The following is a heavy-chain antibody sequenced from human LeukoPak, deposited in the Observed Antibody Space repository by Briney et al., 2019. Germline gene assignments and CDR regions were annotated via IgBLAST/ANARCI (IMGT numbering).Heavy chain of an antibody. Sequence: ASVKVSCKASGYSFASYGIHWVRQAPGQGLEWMGWISAYNGDTDHAQNLQGRVTMTTDTSTSTAYMELRSLRSDDTAVYYCATGWSGYFASLDYWGQGTLVTVAS. CDR1: GYSFASYG. D-gene: IGHD3-3*01. J-gene: IGHJ4*02. V-gene: IGHV1-18*01. CDR2: ISAYNGDT. CDR3: ATGWSGYFASLDY.